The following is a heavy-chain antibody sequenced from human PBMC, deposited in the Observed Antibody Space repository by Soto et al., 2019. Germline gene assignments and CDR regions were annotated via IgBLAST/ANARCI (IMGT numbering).Heavy chain of an antibody. V-gene: IGHV3-23*01. D-gene: IGHD3-9*01. Sequence: GGSLRLSCAASGFTFSSYAMSWVRQAPGKGLEWVSAISGSGGSTYYADSVKGRFTISRDNSKNTLYLQMNSLRAEDTAVYYCAKETTSYYDILTGSTAFDIWGQGTMVTVSS. J-gene: IGHJ3*02. CDR2: ISGSGGST. CDR3: AKETTSYYDILTGSTAFDI. CDR1: GFTFSSYA.